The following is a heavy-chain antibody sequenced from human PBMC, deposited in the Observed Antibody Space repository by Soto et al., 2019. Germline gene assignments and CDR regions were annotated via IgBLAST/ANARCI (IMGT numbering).Heavy chain of an antibody. CDR2: ISIGSGSI. CDR1: GFSFSNYA. CDR3: VRDDRWAFDF. Sequence: EVQLVESGGGLVQPGGSRRVSCAASGFSFSNYAMNWVRQAPGKGLEWVSYISIGSGSIFYADSVKGRFTISRDDAKNSLYIQMNTLRDEDTALYYCVRDDRWAFDFWGQGTTVTVSS. D-gene: IGHD3-22*01. V-gene: IGHV3-48*02. J-gene: IGHJ3*01.